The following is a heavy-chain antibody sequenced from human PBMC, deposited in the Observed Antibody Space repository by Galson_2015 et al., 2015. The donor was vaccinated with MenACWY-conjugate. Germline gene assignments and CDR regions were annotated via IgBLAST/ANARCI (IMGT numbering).Heavy chain of an antibody. D-gene: IGHD3-16*01. V-gene: IGHV3-23*01. CDR2: ISGSGGST. Sequence: SLRLSCAASGFTFSSYAMSWVRQAPGKGLEWVSAISGSGGSTYYADSVKGRFTISRDNSKNTLYLQMNSLRAEDTAVYYCVKVYPPGIQSPDDYVWGSRAAFDIWGQGTMVTVSS. CDR1: GFTFSSYA. J-gene: IGHJ3*02. CDR3: VKVYPPGIQSPDDYVWGSRAAFDI.